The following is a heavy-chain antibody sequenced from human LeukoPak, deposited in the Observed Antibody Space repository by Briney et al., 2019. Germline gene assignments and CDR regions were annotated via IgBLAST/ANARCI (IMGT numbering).Heavy chain of an antibody. J-gene: IGHJ5*02. Sequence: SETLSLTCAVSGYSISSGYYWGWIRQPPGKGLEWIGSIYHSGSTYYNPSLKSRVTISVDTFKNQFSLKLSSVTAADTAVYYCARGDYYGSGSYHTTTNWFDPWGQGTLVTVSS. CDR1: GYSISSGYY. D-gene: IGHD3-10*01. V-gene: IGHV4-38-2*01. CDR3: ARGDYYGSGSYHTTTNWFDP. CDR2: IYHSGST.